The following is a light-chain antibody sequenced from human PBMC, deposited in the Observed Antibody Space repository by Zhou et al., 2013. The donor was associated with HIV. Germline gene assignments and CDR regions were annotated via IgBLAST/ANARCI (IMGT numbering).Light chain of an antibody. Sequence: DIQMTQSPSSLSASVGDRVTITCRASQGVRNDLAWFQQKPGRAPKRLIYAASSLQSGSHQGSAAVDLGQNFTLTSTXXXPEDFATYYCQQSYSTPRTFGLGTKGG. CDR3: QQSYSTPRT. J-gene: IGKJ1*01. CDR1: QGVRND. V-gene: IGKV1-17*01. CDR2: AAS.